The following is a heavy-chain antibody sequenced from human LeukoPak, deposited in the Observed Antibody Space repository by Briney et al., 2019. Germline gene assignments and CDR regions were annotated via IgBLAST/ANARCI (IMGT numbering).Heavy chain of an antibody. CDR1: GFSLSTSGVG. V-gene: IGHV2-5*02. CDR2: IYWDDDK. CDR3: AHTTWLVLSSHFWFDP. D-gene: IGHD6-19*01. J-gene: IGHJ5*02. Sequence: SGPTLVNPTQTLTLTCTFSGFSLSTSGVGVGWIRQPPGKALEWLALIYWDDDKRYSPSLKSRLTITKDTSKNQVVLTMTNMDPVDTATYYCAHTTWLVLSSHFWFDPWGQGTLVTVSS.